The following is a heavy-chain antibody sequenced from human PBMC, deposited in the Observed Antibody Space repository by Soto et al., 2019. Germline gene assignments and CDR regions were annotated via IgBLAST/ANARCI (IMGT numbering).Heavy chain of an antibody. CDR2: INPNSGGT. V-gene: IGHV1-2*02. J-gene: IGHJ5*02. Sequence: QVQLVQSGAEVKKPGASVKVSCKASGYTFTGYYMHWVRQAPGQGLEWMGWINPNSGGTNYAQKFQGRVTMTRDTSISTAYMELSRLRSDDTAVYYCARVRRYCSGGSCVWFDPWGQGTLVTVSS. CDR3: ARVRRYCSGGSCVWFDP. CDR1: GYTFTGYY. D-gene: IGHD2-15*01.